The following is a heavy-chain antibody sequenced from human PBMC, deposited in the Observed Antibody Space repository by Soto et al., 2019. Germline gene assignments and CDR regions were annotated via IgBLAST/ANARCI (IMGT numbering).Heavy chain of an antibody. Sequence: ASVKVSCKASGYTFTSYGISWVRQAPGQGLEWMGWISAYNGNTNYAQKLQGRVTVTTDTSTSTAYMELRSLRSDDTAVYYCAREYDSSGYYYPDYGMDVWGQGTTVTVSS. CDR2: ISAYNGNT. D-gene: IGHD3-22*01. V-gene: IGHV1-18*01. CDR3: AREYDSSGYYYPDYGMDV. J-gene: IGHJ6*02. CDR1: GYTFTSYG.